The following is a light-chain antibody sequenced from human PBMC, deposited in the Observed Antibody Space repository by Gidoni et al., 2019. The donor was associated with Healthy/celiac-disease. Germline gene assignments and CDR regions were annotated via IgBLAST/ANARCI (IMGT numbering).Light chain of an antibody. CDR2: LNSDGSH. CDR1: SGHSSYA. CDR3: QTWGTGGWV. Sequence: QLVLTQSSSAPASLGASVKLTCTLSSGHSSYAIAWHQQQPEKGPRYLMKLNSDGSHSKGDGIPDRFSGSSSGAERYLTISSLQSEDEADYYCQTWGTGGWVFGGGTKLTVL. V-gene: IGLV4-69*01. J-gene: IGLJ3*02.